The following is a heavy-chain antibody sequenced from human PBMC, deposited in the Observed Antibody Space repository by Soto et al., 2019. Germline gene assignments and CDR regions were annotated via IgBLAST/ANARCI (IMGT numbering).Heavy chain of an antibody. Sequence: QVQLVQSGAEVKKPGASVKVSCKASRYTFTGYYMHWVRQAPGQGLEWMEWIDPNSGGTDYAQKFQGRVTMTRDTSISTAYMELSRLRLDDTAVYYCARVMSGSYLGHGYYFDYWGQGTLVTVSS. V-gene: IGHV1-2*02. CDR1: RYTFTGYY. D-gene: IGHD1-26*01. CDR3: ARVMSGSYLGHGYYFDY. J-gene: IGHJ4*02. CDR2: IDPNSGGT.